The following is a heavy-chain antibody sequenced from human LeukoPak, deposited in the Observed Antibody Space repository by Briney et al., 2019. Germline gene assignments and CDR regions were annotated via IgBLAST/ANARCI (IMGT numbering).Heavy chain of an antibody. CDR1: GGSISSGGYS. CDR2: IYHSGST. Sequence: TASETLSLTCAVSGGSISSGGYSWSWIRQPPGKGLEWIGYIYHSGSTNYNPSLKSRVTISVDTSKNQFSLKLSSVTAADTAVYYCARVGNCSSTSCYYYFDYWGQGTLVTVSS. D-gene: IGHD2-2*01. CDR3: ARVGNCSSTSCYYYFDY. V-gene: IGHV4-30-2*01. J-gene: IGHJ4*02.